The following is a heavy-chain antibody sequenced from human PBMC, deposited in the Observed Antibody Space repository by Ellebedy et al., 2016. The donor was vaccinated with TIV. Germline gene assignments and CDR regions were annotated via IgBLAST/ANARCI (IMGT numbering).Heavy chain of an antibody. CDR1: GYAFTNSG. CDR3: ARDQASIVATAGFDY. D-gene: IGHD2-21*01. V-gene: IGHV1-18*04. CDR2: ISGYNGYT. J-gene: IGHJ4*02. Sequence: AASVTVSCKASGYAFTNSGLRWVRPAPGQGLEWIVWISGYNGYTNYVQKLHDRVTITADTSTSTAYMELRSLRSDDTAMYYCARDQASIVATAGFDYWGQGSLGTVSS.